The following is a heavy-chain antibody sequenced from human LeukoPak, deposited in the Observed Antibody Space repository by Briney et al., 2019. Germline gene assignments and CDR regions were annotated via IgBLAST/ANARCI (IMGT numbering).Heavy chain of an antibody. D-gene: IGHD3-16*01. CDR1: GYTFIGYY. Sequence: ASVKVSCKASGYTFIGYYMHWVRQAPGQGLEWMGWINPSGGSTSYAQKFQGRVTMTRDTSTSTVYMELSSLRSEDTAVYYCARARGMITFGGVISSGYYGMDVWGQGTTVTVSS. J-gene: IGHJ6*02. CDR2: INPSGGST. V-gene: IGHV1-46*01. CDR3: ARARGMITFGGVISSGYYGMDV.